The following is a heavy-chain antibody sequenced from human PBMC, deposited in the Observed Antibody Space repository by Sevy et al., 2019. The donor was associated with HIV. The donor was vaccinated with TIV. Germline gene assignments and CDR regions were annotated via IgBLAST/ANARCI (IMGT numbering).Heavy chain of an antibody. J-gene: IGHJ4*02. Sequence: GGSLRLSCAASGFTFSNAWMSWVRQAPGKGLEWVGRIKGKIYDGTIDYAAPVKGRFSISRDDSKHTLYLQMNSLKTEDTAVYYCTTASWSQEDYYNYWGQGTLVTVSS. V-gene: IGHV3-15*01. CDR2: IKGKIYDGTI. CDR1: GFTFSNAW. CDR3: TTASWSQEDYYNY. D-gene: IGHD6-13*01.